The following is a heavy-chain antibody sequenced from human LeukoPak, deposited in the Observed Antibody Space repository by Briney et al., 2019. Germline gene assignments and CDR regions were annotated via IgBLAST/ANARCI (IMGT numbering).Heavy chain of an antibody. Sequence: GGSLRLSCAASGFTFSSYGMHWVRQAPGKGLEWVAVIWYDGSNKYYADSVKGRFTISRDNSRNTLYLQMDSLRVEDTAVFYCAKDTTTSRRGFDYWGQGILVTVSS. CDR1: GFTFSSYG. D-gene: IGHD3-10*01. V-gene: IGHV3-33*06. CDR3: AKDTTTSRRGFDY. CDR2: IWYDGSNK. J-gene: IGHJ4*02.